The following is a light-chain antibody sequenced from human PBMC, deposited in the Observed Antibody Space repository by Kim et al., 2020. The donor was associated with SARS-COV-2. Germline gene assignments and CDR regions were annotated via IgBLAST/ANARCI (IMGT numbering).Light chain of an antibody. CDR1: NIGSKN. V-gene: IGLV3-9*01. CDR2: RDS. CDR3: QVWDSSSWV. J-gene: IGLJ3*02. Sequence: SVALGQTARITCGGNNIGSKNVHWYQQKPGQAPVLVIYRDSNRPSGIPERFSGSNSGNTATLTISSAQAGDEADYYCQVWDSSSWVFGGGTQLTVL.